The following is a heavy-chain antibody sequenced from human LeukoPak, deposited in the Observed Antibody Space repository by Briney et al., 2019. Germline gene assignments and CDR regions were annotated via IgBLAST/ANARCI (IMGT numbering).Heavy chain of an antibody. V-gene: IGHV1-46*01. CDR3: ARAITMIVVVPVGYFDY. J-gene: IGHJ4*02. CDR1: GYTFTSYY. Sequence: ASVKVSCKASGYTFTSYYMHWVRQAPGQGLEWMGIINLSGGTTYYAQKFQGRVTMTNDMTTSTVYMELSSLRSEDTAVYYCARAITMIVVVPVGYFDYWGQGTLVTVSS. D-gene: IGHD3-22*01. CDR2: INLSGGTT.